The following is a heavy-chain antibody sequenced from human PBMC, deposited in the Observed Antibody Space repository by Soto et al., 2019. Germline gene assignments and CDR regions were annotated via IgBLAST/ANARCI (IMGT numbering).Heavy chain of an antibody. CDR2: IYYTGTT. D-gene: IGHD4-17*01. V-gene: IGHV4-61*01. J-gene: IGHJ4*02. CDR1: DVSISSSSYY. CDR3: TRVGGYYGDYPNFDY. Sequence: SVTLSLTCPLADVSISSSSYYLSWPRPPPGKGLEWIGYIYYTGTTKYTPSLKSRVTLSLGTSRNQLSLKLSSVTAADTAVYYCTRVGGYYGDYPNFDYWGPGTLVTVSS.